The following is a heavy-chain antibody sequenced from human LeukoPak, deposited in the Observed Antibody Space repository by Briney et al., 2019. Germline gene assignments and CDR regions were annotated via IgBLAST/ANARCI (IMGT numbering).Heavy chain of an antibody. CDR3: TRGTYTFDY. CDR1: GFTFSSYS. D-gene: IGHD1-1*01. V-gene: IGHV3-7*04. J-gene: IGHJ4*02. CDR2: IKQDGSEK. Sequence: PGGSLRLSCAASGFTFSSYSMNWVRQAPGKGLEWVATIKQDGSEKYYVDSVKGRFTISRDNPKNSLNLQMNSLRAEDTAVYYCTRGTYTFDYWGQGTLVSVSS.